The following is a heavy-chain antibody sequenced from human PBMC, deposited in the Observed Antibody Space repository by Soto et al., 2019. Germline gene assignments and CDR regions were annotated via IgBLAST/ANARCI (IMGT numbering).Heavy chain of an antibody. V-gene: IGHV3-11*01. CDR2: ISSFGTTI. D-gene: IGHD4-17*01. CDR1: GFSFSDYF. Sequence: QVQLVESGGGLVKPGGSLRLSCAVSGFSFSDYFMVWVRQAPGKGLEWVSYISSFGTTIYYADSVKGRFTVSRDNAKNSLFLQANSLRAEDTAVYYCARVVYGDYGQYNWFDAWGQGTPVTVSS. CDR3: ARVVYGDYGQYNWFDA. J-gene: IGHJ5*02.